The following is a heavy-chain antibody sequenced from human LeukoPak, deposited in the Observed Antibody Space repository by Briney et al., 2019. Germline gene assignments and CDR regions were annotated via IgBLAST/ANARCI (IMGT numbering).Heavy chain of an antibody. CDR1: GYTFTGYF. D-gene: IGHD1-26*01. CDR2: INANSGDT. J-gene: IGHJ4*02. CDR3: ARDPSPYTGSYFDY. V-gene: IGHV1-2*02. Sequence: ASVKVSCKASGYTFTGYFIHWMRQAPGQGLEWMVWINANSGDTHYAQKFQGRVFMTRDTSISTVYMELSRLTTDDTAVYYCARDPSPYTGSYFDYWGQGTLVTVSS.